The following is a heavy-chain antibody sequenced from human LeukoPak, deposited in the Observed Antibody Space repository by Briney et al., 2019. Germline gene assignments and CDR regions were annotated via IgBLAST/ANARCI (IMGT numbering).Heavy chain of an antibody. CDR1: GFTFSSYG. J-gene: IGHJ5*02. Sequence: QPGRSLRLACAASGFTFSSYGMHWVRQARGKGLEWVAVIWYDGSNEYYATSVKGRFTITRDNSKNTLYLQMNSLKAEDTAVYYCARDRNWFDPWGQGTLVTVSS. V-gene: IGHV3-33*01. CDR2: IWYDGSNE. CDR3: ARDRNWFDP.